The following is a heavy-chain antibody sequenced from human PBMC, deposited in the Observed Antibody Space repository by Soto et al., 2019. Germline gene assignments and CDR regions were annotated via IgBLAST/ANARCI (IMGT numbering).Heavy chain of an antibody. CDR3: AKVIGLWFEGLDV. CDR1: GFSFSRIA. D-gene: IGHD3-10*01. Sequence: QVQVVESGGGVVQPGRSLRLSCATSGFSFSRIAMHWVRQAPGKGREWVAAIWHDGSNEQSADSVKGRFSISRDSSKNTVYLQMNSLTAEDTAVYYCAKVIGLWFEGLDVWGQGTTVTVSS. V-gene: IGHV3-33*06. CDR2: IWHDGSNE. J-gene: IGHJ6*02.